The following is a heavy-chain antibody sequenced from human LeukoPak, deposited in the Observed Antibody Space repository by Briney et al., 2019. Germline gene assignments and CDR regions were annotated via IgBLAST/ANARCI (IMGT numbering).Heavy chain of an antibody. CDR2: IKYDGSYT. J-gene: IGHJ5*02. CDR3: AKPYCSSTSCWNWFDP. D-gene: IGHD2-2*01. Sequence: GGSLRLSCAASGFTFSGYWMHWVRQAPGKGLVWVARIKYDGSYTNYADSVKGRFAISRDNAKNTLYLQMNSLRAEDTAVYYCAKPYCSSTSCWNWFDPWGQGTLVTVSS. CDR1: GFTFSGYW. V-gene: IGHV3-74*01.